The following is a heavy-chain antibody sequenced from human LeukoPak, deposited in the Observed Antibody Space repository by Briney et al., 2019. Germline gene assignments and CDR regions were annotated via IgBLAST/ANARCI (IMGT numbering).Heavy chain of an antibody. CDR2: ISGSGSNT. V-gene: IGHV3-23*01. D-gene: IGHD6-19*01. Sequence: GRSLRLSCAVSGFTFSSYAMSWVRQAPGKGLEWVSAISGSGSNTYYADSVKGRFTISRDNSKNTLYLQMNSLRADDTAVYYCANTYSSGWYSAYYYGMDVWGQGTTVTVSS. CDR1: GFTFSSYA. J-gene: IGHJ6*02. CDR3: ANTYSSGWYSAYYYGMDV.